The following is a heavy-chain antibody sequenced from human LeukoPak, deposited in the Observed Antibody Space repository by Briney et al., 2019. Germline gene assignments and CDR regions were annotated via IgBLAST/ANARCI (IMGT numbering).Heavy chain of an antibody. Sequence: PSETLSLTCAVYGGSVSGYYWNWIRQPPGKGLEWIGEINHSGSTNYNVSLKTRLTISMDTSKNQFSLKMSSVTAADTAVYYCARGPLYSSEGGGLDPWGQGTLVTVSS. D-gene: IGHD3-22*01. J-gene: IGHJ5*02. CDR2: INHSGST. V-gene: IGHV4-34*01. CDR1: GGSVSGYY. CDR3: ARGPLYSSEGGGLDP.